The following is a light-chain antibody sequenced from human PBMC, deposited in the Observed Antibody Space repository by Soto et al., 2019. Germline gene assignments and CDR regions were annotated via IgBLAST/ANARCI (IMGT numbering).Light chain of an antibody. Sequence: QPVLTQSPSASASLGASVKLTCTLSSGHSNYAIAWHQQQPEKGPRYLMKLNSDGSHTKGDGIPDRFSGSSSGAERYLTISSLQSEDEADYYCQTWATGENVVFGGGTKVTVL. CDR1: SGHSNYA. CDR3: QTWATGENVV. J-gene: IGLJ2*01. CDR2: LNSDGSH. V-gene: IGLV4-69*02.